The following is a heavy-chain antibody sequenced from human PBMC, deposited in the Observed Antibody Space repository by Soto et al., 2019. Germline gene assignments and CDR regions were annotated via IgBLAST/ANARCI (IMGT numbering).Heavy chain of an antibody. CDR2: INPDTDDT. V-gene: IGHV1-2*02. CDR3: ARDYFDRSGLYGMDL. CDR1: GYTFIDYY. D-gene: IGHD3-22*01. Sequence: GASVKVACQASGYTFIDYYMHWVRQAHGQGLEWMGWINPDTDDTHYAQKFQGRLIMTRDTSINTVYMELSRLTSDDTAVYYCARDYFDRSGLYGMDLWGQGTTVTVSS. J-gene: IGHJ6*02.